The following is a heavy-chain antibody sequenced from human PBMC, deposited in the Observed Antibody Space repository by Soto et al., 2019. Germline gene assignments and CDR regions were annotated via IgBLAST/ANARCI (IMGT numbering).Heavy chain of an antibody. CDR1: GYTFTSYG. J-gene: IGHJ6*02. V-gene: IGHV1-18*01. CDR3: ARDGYYYGSGSYYYYYYGMDV. CDR2: ISAYNGNT. D-gene: IGHD3-10*01. Sequence: QVQLVQSGAEVKKPGASVKVSCKASGYTFTSYGISWVRQAPGQGLEWMGWISAYNGNTNYAQKPQGRVTMTTDTSTSTAYMELRSLRSDDTAVYYCARDGYYYGSGSYYYYYYGMDVWGQGTTVTVSS.